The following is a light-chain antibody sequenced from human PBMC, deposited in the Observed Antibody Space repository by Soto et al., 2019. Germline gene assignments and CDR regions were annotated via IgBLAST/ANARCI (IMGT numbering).Light chain of an antibody. V-gene: IGKV3-20*01. CDR3: QQYCSSPPLT. J-gene: IGKJ4*01. Sequence: EIVLTQSPGTLSLSPGERATLSCRASQSVSSSYLAWYQQKPGQAPRLLIYGASSRATGIPDRLSGSGSGTDFTLTISRLEPEDFAVYYCQQYCSSPPLTFGGGTKVEIK. CDR1: QSVSSSY. CDR2: GAS.